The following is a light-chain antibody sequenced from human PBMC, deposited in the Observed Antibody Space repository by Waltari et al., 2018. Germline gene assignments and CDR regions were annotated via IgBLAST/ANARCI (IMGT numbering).Light chain of an antibody. Sequence: QSALTQPASVSGSPGQWITISCTGSNSDVGTYNYVSWYQQPPGKAPKLTIYDVSKRPSVVSDRFSGSKSGNTASLTISGLQAEDEADYYCSSYTSSSTLVFGGGTKVTVL. CDR2: DVS. CDR3: SSYTSSSTLV. V-gene: IGLV2-14*01. J-gene: IGLJ3*02. CDR1: NSDVGTYNY.